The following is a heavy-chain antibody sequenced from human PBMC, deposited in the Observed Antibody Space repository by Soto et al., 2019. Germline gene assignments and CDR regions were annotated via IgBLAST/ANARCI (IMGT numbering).Heavy chain of an antibody. V-gene: IGHV3-74*01. Sequence: EVQLVESGGGLVQPGGSLRLSCAASGFSISYYWMSWVRHAPGKGLLWVSRIKNDGSITTYAESVKGRFTISRDNAKNTLYLQMNSLRVEDTAVYYCASSDWLDPWGQGTLVSVSS. J-gene: IGHJ5*02. CDR2: IKNDGSIT. CDR3: ASSDWLDP. CDR1: GFSISYYW.